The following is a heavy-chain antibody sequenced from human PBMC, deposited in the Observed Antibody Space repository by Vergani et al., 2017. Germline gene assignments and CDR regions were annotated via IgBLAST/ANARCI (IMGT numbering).Heavy chain of an antibody. Sequence: EVQLVESGGGLVQPGGSLRLSCAASGFTFNSYWMHWVRQAPGKGLVWVSRINPDGRSTSYADSVKGRFTISRDNAKNTLFLQMNSLRDEDTAVYYCVRVLRGWSSGPLDYWGQGTLVTVSS. D-gene: IGHD6-19*01. CDR2: INPDGRST. J-gene: IGHJ4*02. V-gene: IGHV3-74*01. CDR1: GFTFNSYW. CDR3: VRVLRGWSSGPLDY.